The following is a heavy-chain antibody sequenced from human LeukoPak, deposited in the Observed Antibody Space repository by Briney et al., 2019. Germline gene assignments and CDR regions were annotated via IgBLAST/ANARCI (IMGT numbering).Heavy chain of an antibody. Sequence: PGGSLRLSCAASGFTFSSYSMNWVRQAPGKGLEWVSVIYSGGSTYYADSVKGRFTISRHNSKNTLYLQMNSLGAEDTAVYYCARATEGFDYWGQGTLVTVSS. CDR1: GFTFSSYS. J-gene: IGHJ4*02. CDR3: ARATEGFDY. V-gene: IGHV3-53*04. CDR2: IYSGGST. D-gene: IGHD1-14*01.